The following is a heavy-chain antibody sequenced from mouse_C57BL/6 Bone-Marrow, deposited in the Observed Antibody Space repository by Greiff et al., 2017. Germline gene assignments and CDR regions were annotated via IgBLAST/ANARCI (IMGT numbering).Heavy chain of an antibody. V-gene: IGHV1-31*01. CDR3: ASEMGLRRGGDFDY. Sequence: EVQLQQSGPELVKPGASVKISCKASGYSFTGYYMNWVKQSHGNILDWIGYIYPYNGVSSYNQKFKGKATLTVDKSSSTAYMELRSLTSEDSAVYYCASEMGLRRGGDFDYWGQGTTLTVSS. D-gene: IGHD2-4*01. J-gene: IGHJ2*01. CDR1: GYSFTGYY. CDR2: IYPYNGVS.